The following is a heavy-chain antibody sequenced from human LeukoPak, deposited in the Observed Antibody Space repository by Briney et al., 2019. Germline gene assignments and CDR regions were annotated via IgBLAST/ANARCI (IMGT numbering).Heavy chain of an antibody. CDR2: IRQDGDLK. CDR3: AREIVGTIKSYFDY. J-gene: IGHJ4*02. CDR1: GLTIGSRY. Sequence: GESLRLSCVASGLTIGSRYMNWVRQAPGKGLEWVANIRQDGDLKHYVDSVRGRFTISRDNAENSLYLQMNSLRAEDTAIYYCAREIVGTIKSYFDYWGQGTLVTASS. D-gene: IGHD1-26*01. V-gene: IGHV3-7*01.